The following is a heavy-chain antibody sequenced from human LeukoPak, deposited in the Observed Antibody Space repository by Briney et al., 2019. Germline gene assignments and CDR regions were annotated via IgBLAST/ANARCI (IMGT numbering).Heavy chain of an antibody. D-gene: IGHD3-22*01. CDR3: ASTARWLFFDS. J-gene: IGHJ4*02. V-gene: IGHV4-59*11. Sequence: SETLSPTCAVSGGSINTLHWGWFRQSPGKGLGWIGFISYTVGTNYDPSLKSRVTISLDTPKNQVSLRLTSVTAADTAVYYCASTARWLFFDSRGAGILFTVSS. CDR2: ISYTVGT. CDR1: GGSINTLH.